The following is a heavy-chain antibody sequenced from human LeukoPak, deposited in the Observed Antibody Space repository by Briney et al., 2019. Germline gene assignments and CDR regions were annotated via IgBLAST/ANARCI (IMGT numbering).Heavy chain of an antibody. CDR3: ARAEDSSSWTSSWLWFDP. CDR1: GGSISSYY. V-gene: IGHV4-59*01. D-gene: IGHD6-13*01. Sequence: SETLSLTCTVSGGSISSYYWSWIRQPPGKGLEWIGYIYYSGSTNYNPSLKSRVTISVDTSKNQFSLKLSSVTAADTAVYYCARAEDSSSWTSSWLWFDPWGQGTLVTVSS. CDR2: IYYSGST. J-gene: IGHJ5*02.